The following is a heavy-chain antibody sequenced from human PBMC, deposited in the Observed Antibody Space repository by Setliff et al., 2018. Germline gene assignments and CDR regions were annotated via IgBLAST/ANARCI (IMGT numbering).Heavy chain of an antibody. V-gene: IGHV1-69*05. Sequence: ASVKVSCKASGGTFSSYAISWVRQAPGQGLEWMGGIIPIFGTAYYAQKFQGRVTITTDESTSTAYMELSSLRSEDTAVYYCARDHGPDSSGYYSFDYWGQGTLVTVSS. CDR3: ARDHGPDSSGYYSFDY. D-gene: IGHD3-22*01. CDR1: GGTFSSYA. CDR2: IIPIFGTA. J-gene: IGHJ4*02.